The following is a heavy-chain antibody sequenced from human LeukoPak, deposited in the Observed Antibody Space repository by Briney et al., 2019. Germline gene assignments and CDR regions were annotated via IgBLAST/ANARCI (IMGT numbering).Heavy chain of an antibody. J-gene: IGHJ6*02. D-gene: IGHD4-17*01. Sequence: GGSLRLSCAASGFTFGSSAMHWVRQAPGKGLEYVSAISSNGGSTYYANSVKGRFTISRDNSKNTLYLQMGSLRAEDMAVYYCARKAPPMYGDFEYGMDVWGQGTTVTVSS. CDR1: GFTFGSSA. CDR3: ARKAPPMYGDFEYGMDV. V-gene: IGHV3-64*01. CDR2: ISSNGGST.